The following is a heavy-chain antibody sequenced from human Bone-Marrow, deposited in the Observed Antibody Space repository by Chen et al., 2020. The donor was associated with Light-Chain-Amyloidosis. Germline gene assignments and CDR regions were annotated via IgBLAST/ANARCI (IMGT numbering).Heavy chain of an antibody. CDR3: ARDGLDGYLDY. CDR2: ISSDGTST. Sequence: EVQLVESGGGLVQPGGSLSLSCAASGFTFSSYWMHWVRQAPGKVLVWVSRISSDGTSTNYADSVKGRFTISRDNAKNTLYLQMNSLRAEDTALYYCARDGLDGYLDYWGQGTLVTVSS. V-gene: IGHV3-74*01. CDR1: GFTFSSYW. D-gene: IGHD1-1*01. J-gene: IGHJ4*02.